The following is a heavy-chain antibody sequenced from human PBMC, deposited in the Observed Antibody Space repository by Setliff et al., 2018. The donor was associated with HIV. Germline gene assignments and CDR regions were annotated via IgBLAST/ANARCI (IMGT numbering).Heavy chain of an antibody. CDR3: ARVARVHPFDP. J-gene: IGHJ5*02. CDR2: IYYTGIP. CDR1: GDSINTHY. Sequence: SETLSLTCTVSGDSINTHYWSWIRQPPGKGLEWIGLIYYTGIPTYNTSLKSRVTMSVDRSKNQFSLRLTSVTAADTAMYYCARVARVHPFDPWGQGTLVTVS. V-gene: IGHV4-59*11.